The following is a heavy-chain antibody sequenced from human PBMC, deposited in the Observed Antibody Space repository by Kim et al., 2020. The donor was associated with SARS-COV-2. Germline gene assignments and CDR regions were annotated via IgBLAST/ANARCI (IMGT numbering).Heavy chain of an antibody. CDR2: INPSTGDT. CDR1: GYTFTDHY. CDR3: ARDPGRGWNLDC. V-gene: IGHV1-2*02. D-gene: IGHD6-19*01. J-gene: IGHJ4*02. Sequence: ASVKVSCKASGYTFTDHYIHWVRQAPGQGLECMGWINPSTGDTKSAQKFQGRVTVTREASITTVYMELTRLTSDDTAMYYCARDPGRGWNLDCWGQGTLVTVSS.